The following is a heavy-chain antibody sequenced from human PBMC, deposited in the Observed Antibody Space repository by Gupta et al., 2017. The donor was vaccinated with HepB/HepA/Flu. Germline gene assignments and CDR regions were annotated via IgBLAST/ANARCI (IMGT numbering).Heavy chain of an antibody. J-gene: IGHJ3*02. CDR1: GYSFTSYW. V-gene: IGHV5-51*01. CDR2: IYPGDSDT. Sequence: EVQLVQSGAEVKKPGESLKISCKGSGYSFTSYWIGWVRQMPGKGLEWMGIIYPGDSDTRYSPSLQGQVTISADKSISTAYLQGSSLKASDTAMYYCAXLXRERYYXDSSGYSFDAFDIWGQGTMVTVSS. D-gene: IGHD3-22*01. CDR3: AXLXRERYYXDSSGYSFDAFDI.